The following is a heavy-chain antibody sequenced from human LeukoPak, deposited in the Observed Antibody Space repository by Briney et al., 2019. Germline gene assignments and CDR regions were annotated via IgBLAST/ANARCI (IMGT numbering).Heavy chain of an antibody. CDR1: GFTFSNYA. J-gene: IGHJ4*02. D-gene: IGHD6-19*01. CDR3: ARDSSGWYRYYFDY. Sequence: GGSLRLSCAASGFTFSNYAIHWVRQAPGKGLEWVAVISSDGGKKYFADSVKGRFTISRDNSKNTLYLQLNSLRAEDTAVYYCARDSSGWYRYYFDYWGQGTLVTVSS. V-gene: IGHV3-30-3*01. CDR2: ISSDGGKK.